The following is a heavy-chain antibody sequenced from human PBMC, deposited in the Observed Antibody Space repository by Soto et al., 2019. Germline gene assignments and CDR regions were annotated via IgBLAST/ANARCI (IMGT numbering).Heavy chain of an antibody. CDR2: IYPRDSDT. Sequence: GESLKISCKASGYSITSDWIGWVRQMPGKGLEWMGIIYPRDSDTRYSPSFEGQVTISADKTTNTAYLQWSRLKASDTAIYFCVRHHIVATPRGWFDPWGQGTLVTVYS. CDR3: VRHHIVATPRGWFDP. V-gene: IGHV5-51*01. D-gene: IGHD5-12*01. J-gene: IGHJ5*02. CDR1: GYSITSDW.